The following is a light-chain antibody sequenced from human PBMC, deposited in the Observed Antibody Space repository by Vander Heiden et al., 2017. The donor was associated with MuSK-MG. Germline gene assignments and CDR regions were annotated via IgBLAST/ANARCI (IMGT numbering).Light chain of an antibody. Sequence: SLSTSVGDRVTITCRASQSISSYLNWYQQKPGKAPKLLIYAASIFQSRVPQRFSGGDSGSDVCLSVRRLQPSNFATYYCHLGDNTPLTFGGGTKLEIK. CDR3: HLGDNTPLT. CDR1: QSISSY. J-gene: IGKJ4*01. V-gene: IGKV1-39*01. CDR2: AAS.